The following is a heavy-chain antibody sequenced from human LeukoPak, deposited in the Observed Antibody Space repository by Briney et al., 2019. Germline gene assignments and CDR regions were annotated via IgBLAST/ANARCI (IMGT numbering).Heavy chain of an antibody. CDR1: GDSVRTSNYY. D-gene: IGHD6-19*01. Sequence: SETLSLTCTVSGDSVRTSNYYWSWIRQPPGKGLEWIGYIHYSGNTNYNTSLKSRVTISVDTSRNQFSLKLSSVTAADTAVYYCASLAVAGLSEGYWGQGTLVIVSS. J-gene: IGHJ4*02. V-gene: IGHV4-61*01. CDR3: ASLAVAGLSEGY. CDR2: IHYSGNT.